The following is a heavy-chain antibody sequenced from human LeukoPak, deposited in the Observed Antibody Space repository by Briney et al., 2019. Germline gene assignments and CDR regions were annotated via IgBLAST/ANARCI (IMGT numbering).Heavy chain of an antibody. V-gene: IGHV3-64*01. Sequence: GGPVRLSCAASGFTFSTYAMHWVRQAPGKGLEYVSAITTNGGSTYYANSVKGRFTISRDNSKNTLYLQMGSLRAEDMAVYYCARGYVLLDYWGQGTVVPVSS. CDR2: ITTNGGST. J-gene: IGHJ4*02. D-gene: IGHD2/OR15-2a*01. CDR1: GFTFSTYA. CDR3: ARGYVLLDY.